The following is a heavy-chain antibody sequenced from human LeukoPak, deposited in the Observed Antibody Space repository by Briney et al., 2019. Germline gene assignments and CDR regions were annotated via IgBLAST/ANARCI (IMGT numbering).Heavy chain of an antibody. CDR1: GYTFTSYA. J-gene: IGHJ6*03. V-gene: IGHV7-4-1*02. D-gene: IGHD2-21*02. Sequence: ASVKVSCKASGYTFTSYAMNWVRQAPGQGLEWMGWINTNTGNPTYAQGFTGRFVFSLDTSVSTAYLQISSLKAEDTAVYYCARGGVVVTAIVGYYYYMDVWGKGTTVTVSS. CDR2: INTNTGNP. CDR3: ARGGVVVTAIVGYYYYMDV.